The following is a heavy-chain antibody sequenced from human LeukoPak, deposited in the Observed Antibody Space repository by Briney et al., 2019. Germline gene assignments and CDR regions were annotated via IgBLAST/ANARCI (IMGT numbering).Heavy chain of an antibody. Sequence: SETLSLTCTVSGDSISRYYWSWIRQPPGKGLEWIGYIYYSGSTNYNPSLKSRATISIDTSKNQFSLKLNSVTAADTAIYYCARRKQLWSYYYMDVWGKGTTVTVSS. CDR1: GDSISRYY. CDR2: IYYSGST. V-gene: IGHV4-59*01. J-gene: IGHJ6*03. D-gene: IGHD5-18*01. CDR3: ARRKQLWSYYYMDV.